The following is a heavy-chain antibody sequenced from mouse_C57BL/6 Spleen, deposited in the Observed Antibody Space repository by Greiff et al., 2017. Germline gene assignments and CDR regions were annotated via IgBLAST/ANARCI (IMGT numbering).Heavy chain of an antibody. CDR1: GYTFTDYY. CDR2: INPNNGGT. D-gene: IGHD2-4*01. V-gene: IGHV1-26*01. CDR3: AKGGIYYDYDGGYFDY. J-gene: IGHJ2*01. Sequence: EVKLQQSGPELVKPGASVKISCKASGYTFTDYYMNWVKQSHGKSLEWIGDINPNNGGTSYNQKFKGKATLTVDKSSSTAYMELRSLTSEDSAVYYCAKGGIYYDYDGGYFDYWGQGTTLTVSS.